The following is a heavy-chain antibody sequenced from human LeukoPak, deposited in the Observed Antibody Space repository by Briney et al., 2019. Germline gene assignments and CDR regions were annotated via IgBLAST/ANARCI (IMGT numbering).Heavy chain of an antibody. CDR1: GYTFTGYY. Sequence: ASVKVSCKASGYTFTGYYMDWVRQAPGQGLEWMGWINPNSGGTNYAQKFQGRVTMTRDTSISTAYMELSRLRSDDTAVYYCARVRQWLALLDYWGQGTLVTVSS. J-gene: IGHJ4*02. CDR3: ARVRQWLALLDY. D-gene: IGHD6-19*01. V-gene: IGHV1-2*02. CDR2: INPNSGGT.